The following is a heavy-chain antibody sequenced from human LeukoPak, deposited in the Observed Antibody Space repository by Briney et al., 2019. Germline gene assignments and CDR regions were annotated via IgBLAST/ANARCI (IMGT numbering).Heavy chain of an antibody. CDR1: GFTFDDYA. J-gene: IGHJ3*02. CDR2: ISWNSGSI. D-gene: IGHD3-22*01. Sequence: GGPLRLSCAASGFTFDDYAMHWVRQAPGKGLEGVSGISWNSGSIGYADSVKGRFTISRDNAKNSLYLQMNSLRAEDTALYYCAKGTYYYDSSGLAFDIWGQGTMVTVSS. CDR3: AKGTYYYDSSGLAFDI. V-gene: IGHV3-9*01.